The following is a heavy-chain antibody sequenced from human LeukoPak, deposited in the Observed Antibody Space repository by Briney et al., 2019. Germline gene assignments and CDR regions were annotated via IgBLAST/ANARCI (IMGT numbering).Heavy chain of an antibody. D-gene: IGHD3-3*01. V-gene: IGHV3-33*06. J-gene: IGHJ6*03. CDR2: IWYDGSNK. CDR3: AKDGYYDFWSGESYYYYYMDV. Sequence: GGSLRLSCAASGFTFSSYGMHWVRQAPGKGLEWVAVIWYDGSNKYYADSVKGRFTISRDNSKNTLYLQMNSLRAEDTAVYYCAKDGYYDFWSGESYYYYYMDVWGKGTTVTVSS. CDR1: GFTFSSYG.